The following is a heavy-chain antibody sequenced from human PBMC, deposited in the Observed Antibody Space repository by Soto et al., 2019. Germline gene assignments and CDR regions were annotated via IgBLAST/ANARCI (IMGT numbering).Heavy chain of an antibody. J-gene: IGHJ4*02. CDR2: INAGNGNT. Sequence: ASVKVSCTASEYTFTSYAMHWVRHAPGQSLEWMGWINAGNGNTKYSQKFQGRVTITRDTSASTAYMDLSSLRSEDTAVYYCARELQGLYYFDYWGLGTLVTVSS. CDR3: ARELQGLYYFDY. CDR1: EYTFTSYA. D-gene: IGHD4-4*01. V-gene: IGHV1-3*01.